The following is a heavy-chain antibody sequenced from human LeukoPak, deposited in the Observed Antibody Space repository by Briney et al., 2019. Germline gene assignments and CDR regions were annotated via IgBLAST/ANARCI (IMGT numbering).Heavy chain of an antibody. CDR2: INHSGST. D-gene: IGHD3-9*01. J-gene: IGHJ6*02. Sequence: SETLSLTCAVYGGSFSGYYWSWIRQPPGKGLEWIGEINHSGSTNYNPSLKSRVTISVHSSKNQFYLKLSCLNAADTAVYYCARGYPILTGYYSYGYYGMDLWGQGTTVTVSS. CDR1: GGSFSGYY. CDR3: ARGYPILTGYYSYGYYGMDL. V-gene: IGHV4-34*01.